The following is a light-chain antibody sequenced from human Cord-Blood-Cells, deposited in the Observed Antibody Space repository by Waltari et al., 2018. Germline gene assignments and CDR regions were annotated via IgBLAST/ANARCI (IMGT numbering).Light chain of an antibody. CDR1: SSDVGGYNY. J-gene: IGLJ1*01. V-gene: IGLV2-14*01. Sequence: QSALTQPASVSGSPGQSFTISCTGTSSDVGGYNYVPWYQQHPGKAPKLMIYEVSNRPSGVSNRFSGSKSGNTASLTISGLQAEDEADYYCSSYTSSSNYVFGTGTKVTVL. CDR2: EVS. CDR3: SSYTSSSNYV.